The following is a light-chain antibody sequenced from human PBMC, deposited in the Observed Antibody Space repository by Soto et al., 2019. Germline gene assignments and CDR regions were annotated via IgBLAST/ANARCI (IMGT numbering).Light chain of an antibody. Sequence: DIQVTQSPVSLSASVGDRVTITCRTSQGISTYLNRYQQKAGDAPRLLISAASDLQKGVPSRFSGSGSGADFTLTISSLRPEDFATYYCQQAYITPYTFGQGAKLEI. CDR2: AAS. CDR1: QGISTY. V-gene: IGKV1-39*01. CDR3: QQAYITPYT. J-gene: IGKJ2*01.